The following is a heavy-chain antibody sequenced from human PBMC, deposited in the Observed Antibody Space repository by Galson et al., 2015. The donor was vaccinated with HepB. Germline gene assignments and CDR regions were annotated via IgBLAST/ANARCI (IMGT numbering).Heavy chain of an antibody. Sequence: SLRLSCAASGFTFSSYAMSWVRQAPGKGLEWVSAISGSGGSTYYADSVKGRFTISRDNSKNTLYLQMNSLRAEDTAVYYCAKVGYDFWRRSNELYFDYWGQGTLVTVSS. D-gene: IGHD3-3*01. V-gene: IGHV3-23*01. J-gene: IGHJ4*02. CDR2: ISGSGGST. CDR1: GFTFSSYA. CDR3: AKVGYDFWRRSNELYFDY.